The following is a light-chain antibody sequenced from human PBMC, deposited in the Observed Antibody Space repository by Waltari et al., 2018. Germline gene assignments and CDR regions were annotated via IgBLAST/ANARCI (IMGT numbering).Light chain of an antibody. J-gene: IGKJ2*01. Sequence: DIQITQSPSTLSASVGDRVTITFRASQSVSSWLAWYQQKPGKAPQLLLYEASTLESGLPSRFSGGGSGTEVTFTISSLQPDDSATDFCQQYNRYPYTFAHGTKLEIK. CDR2: EAS. V-gene: IGKV1-5*03. CDR3: QQYNRYPYT. CDR1: QSVSSW.